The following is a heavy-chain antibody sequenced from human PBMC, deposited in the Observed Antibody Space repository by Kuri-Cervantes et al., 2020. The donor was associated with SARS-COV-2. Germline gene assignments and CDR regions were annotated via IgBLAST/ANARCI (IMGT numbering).Heavy chain of an antibody. CDR1: GGTFSSYA. CDR3: ARAGGFASFDY. V-gene: IGHV1-69*06. Sequence: SVKVSCKASGGTFSSYAISWVRQAPGQGLEWMGGIIPIFGTANYAQKFQGRVTITADKSTSTAYMELSRLRSDDTAVYYCARAGGFASFDYWGQGTLVTVSS. D-gene: IGHD1-26*01. CDR2: IIPIFGTA. J-gene: IGHJ4*02.